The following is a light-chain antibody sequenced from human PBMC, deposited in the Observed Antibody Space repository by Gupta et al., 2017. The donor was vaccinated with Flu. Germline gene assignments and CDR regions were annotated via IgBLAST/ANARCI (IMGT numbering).Light chain of an antibody. CDR2: DAS. CDR3: HQRSNWPPLT. CDR1: QSISSY. V-gene: IGKV3-11*01. J-gene: IGKJ4*01. Sequence: ATLSLSPGERATLSCRASQSISSYLAWYQQKPGQAPRLLIYDASNRATGIPARFSGSGSGTDFTLTISSLEQEDFAVYYCHQRSNWPPLTFGGGTKVEIK.